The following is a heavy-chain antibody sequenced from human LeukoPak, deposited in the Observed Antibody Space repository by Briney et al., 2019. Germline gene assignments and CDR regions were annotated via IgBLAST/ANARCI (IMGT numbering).Heavy chain of an antibody. J-gene: IGHJ4*02. CDR1: GGTFSSYA. Sequence: GASVKVSCKASGGTFSSYAISWVRQAPGQGLEWMGGIIPIFGTANYAQKFQGRVTITADKSMSTAYMELSSLRAEDAAVYYCARGKGGWYGVDYWGQGTLVTVSS. D-gene: IGHD6-19*01. V-gene: IGHV1-69*06. CDR3: ARGKGGWYGVDY. CDR2: IIPIFGTA.